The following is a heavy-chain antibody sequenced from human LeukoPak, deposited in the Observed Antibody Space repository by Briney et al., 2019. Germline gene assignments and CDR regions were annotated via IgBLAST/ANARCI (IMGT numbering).Heavy chain of an antibody. J-gene: IGHJ4*02. CDR1: GFTFSSYG. CDR2: IRYDGSNK. D-gene: IGHD3-9*01. CDR3: AKDDRYYDILTGYYTPDFDY. Sequence: GGSLRLSCVASGFTFSSYGMHWVRQAPGKGLEWVAFIRYDGSNKYYADSVKGRFTISRDNSKNTLYLQMNSLRAEDTAVYYCAKDDRYYDILTGYYTPDFDYWGQGTLVTVSS. V-gene: IGHV3-30*02.